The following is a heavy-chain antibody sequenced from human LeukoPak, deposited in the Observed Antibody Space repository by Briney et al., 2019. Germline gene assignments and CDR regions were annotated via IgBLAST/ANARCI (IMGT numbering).Heavy chain of an antibody. CDR2: INHSDDST. CDR1: GYTFTSYY. J-gene: IGHJ5*02. CDR3: ARAWRYTDWFDP. V-gene: IGHV1-46*01. Sequence: GASVKVSCKASGYTFTSYYMHWVRQAPGQGLEWMGIINHSDDSTIYAQKFQGRVTVTRDTSTSTVYMELSSLRSEDTAVYFCARAWRYTDWFDPWGQGTLVTVSS. D-gene: IGHD1-14*01.